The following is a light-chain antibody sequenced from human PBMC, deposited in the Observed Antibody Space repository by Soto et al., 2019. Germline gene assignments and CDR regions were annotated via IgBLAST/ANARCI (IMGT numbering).Light chain of an antibody. CDR1: SSDVGSYNL. V-gene: IGLV2-23*01. CDR3: CLYAGTSLYV. J-gene: IGLJ1*01. CDR2: EGS. Sequence: QSALTQPASVSGSPGQSITISCTGTSSDVGSYNLVSWYQQHPGKAPKLMIYEGSKRPSGVSNRFSGSKSGNTASLTISGLQAEDEADYYCCLYAGTSLYVFGTGTKLTVL.